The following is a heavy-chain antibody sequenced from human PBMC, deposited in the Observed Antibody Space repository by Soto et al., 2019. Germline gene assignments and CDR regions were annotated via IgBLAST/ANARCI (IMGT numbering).Heavy chain of an antibody. J-gene: IGHJ3*02. Sequence: PGGSLRLSCAASGFTFSGSAMHWVRQASGQGLEWVGLIRSKANSYATAYAASVKGRFTISRDDSKNTAYLQMNSLKTEDTAVYYCTKYYDSSGYYSNHDAFDIWGQGTMVTVSS. D-gene: IGHD3-22*01. V-gene: IGHV3-73*01. CDR3: TKYYDSSGYYSNHDAFDI. CDR1: GFTFSGSA. CDR2: IRSKANSYAT.